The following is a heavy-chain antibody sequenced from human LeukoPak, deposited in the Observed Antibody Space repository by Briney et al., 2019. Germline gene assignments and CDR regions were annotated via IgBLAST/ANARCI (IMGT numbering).Heavy chain of an antibody. CDR2: IIASGLST. CDR3: ARGLKTPDY. J-gene: IGHJ4*02. D-gene: IGHD4-23*01. V-gene: IGHV3-23*01. CDR1: GFTFSNYG. Sequence: PGGSLRLSCATSGFTFSNYGMTWVRQAPGKGLEWVSSIIASGLSTYYADSVKGRFTISRDNSKNTVFLQVTSLRAEDTAVYYCARGLKTPDYWGQGTLVTAPS.